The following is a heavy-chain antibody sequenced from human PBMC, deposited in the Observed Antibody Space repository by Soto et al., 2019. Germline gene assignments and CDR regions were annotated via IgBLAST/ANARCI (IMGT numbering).Heavy chain of an antibody. CDR2: SWYDGSNK. CDR1: GFTISTHG. V-gene: IGHV3-33*03. CDR3: AAATTWNFPFPY. Sequence: QAQLVESGGGVVQPGTSLRLSCAASGFTISTHGIHWVRQAPGKGLEWLANSWYDGSNKFYAESVKGRFSISKDNSKNTLYLQMSSLRDEDTAVYYCAAATTWNFPFPYWGQGTQVTVSS. J-gene: IGHJ4*02. D-gene: IGHD1-7*01.